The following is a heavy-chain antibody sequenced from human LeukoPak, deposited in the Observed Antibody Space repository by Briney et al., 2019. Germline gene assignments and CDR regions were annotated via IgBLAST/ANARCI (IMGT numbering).Heavy chain of an antibody. Sequence: SVKVSCKASGYTFTSYGISWVRQAPGQGLEWMGRIIPILGIANYAQKFQGRVTITADKSTSTAYMELSSLRSDDTAVYYCARGVSPFDYWGQGTLVTVSS. CDR2: IIPILGIA. D-gene: IGHD3-22*01. CDR3: ARGVSPFDY. V-gene: IGHV1-69*04. J-gene: IGHJ4*02. CDR1: GYTFTSYG.